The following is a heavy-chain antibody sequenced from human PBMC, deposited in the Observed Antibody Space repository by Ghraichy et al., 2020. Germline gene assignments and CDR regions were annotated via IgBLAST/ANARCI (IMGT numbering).Heavy chain of an antibody. V-gene: IGHV4-61*01. Sequence: SETLSLTCTVSGGSVSSGSYYWSWIRQPPGKGLEWIGYIYYSGSTNYNPSLKSRVTISVDTSKNQFSLKLSSVTAADTAVYYCAREWFEYSSSKQRPTVVVYYGMDVWGQGTTVTVSS. D-gene: IGHD6-6*01. CDR3: AREWFEYSSSKQRPTVVVYYGMDV. CDR1: GGSVSSGSYY. CDR2: IYYSGST. J-gene: IGHJ6*02.